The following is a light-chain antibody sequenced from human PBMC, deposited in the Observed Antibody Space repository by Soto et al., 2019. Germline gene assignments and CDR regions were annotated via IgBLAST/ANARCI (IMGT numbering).Light chain of an antibody. Sequence: DIVMTQSPDSLAVSLGERATINCKSSQSVLYSSNNKNYLAWYQQRPGQTPNLLIYWASTRESVVPDRFSGSGSGTDFTVTLRSLQAEDVSIYYCQQYFSFAWTFGQGTKVEIK. J-gene: IGKJ1*01. CDR3: QQYFSFAWT. V-gene: IGKV4-1*01. CDR1: QSVLYSSNNKNY. CDR2: WAS.